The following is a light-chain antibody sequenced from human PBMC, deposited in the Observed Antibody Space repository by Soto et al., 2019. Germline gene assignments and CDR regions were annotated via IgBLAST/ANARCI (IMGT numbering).Light chain of an antibody. J-gene: IGKJ4*01. V-gene: IGKV1-9*01. Sequence: DIQLTQSPSFLSASVGDRVTITCRASEGISSYLAWYQQKPGEAPKLLIYAASTLQSGVPSRFSGSGSGTEFTLTISSLQPEDFATYYCQQLNSYPSFGGGTKVEI. CDR3: QQLNSYPS. CDR2: AAS. CDR1: EGISSY.